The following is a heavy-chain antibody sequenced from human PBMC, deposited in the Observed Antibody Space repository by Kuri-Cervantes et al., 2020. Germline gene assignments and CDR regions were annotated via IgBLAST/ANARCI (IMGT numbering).Heavy chain of an antibody. D-gene: IGHD2-2*01. V-gene: IGHV3-23*01. Sequence: GGSLRLSCAASGFTFDDYAMHWVRQAPGKGLEWVSGISGSGGSTYYADSVKGRFTISRDNSKNTLYLQMNSLRAEDTAVYYCAKDGGVVVPAAPLYYYYGMDVWGQGTTVTVSS. CDR3: AKDGGVVVPAAPLYYYYGMDV. CDR2: ISGSGGST. J-gene: IGHJ6*02. CDR1: GFTFDDYA.